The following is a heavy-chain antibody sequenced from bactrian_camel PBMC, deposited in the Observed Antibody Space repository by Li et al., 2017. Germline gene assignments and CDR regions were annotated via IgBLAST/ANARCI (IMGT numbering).Heavy chain of an antibody. Sequence: VQLVESGGGSVQSGGSLRLSCVASLFTFSSYDMAWVRQAPGKGLEWVSSIKADASSTYFADSVKGRFTVSRDNANNTVNLMMNSLKPEDTAMYYCAANFGPYCSGPYLARRANFLGQGTQVTVS. J-gene: IGHJ4*01. CDR1: LFTFSSYD. CDR2: IKADASST. D-gene: IGHD2*01. V-gene: IGHV3S40*01.